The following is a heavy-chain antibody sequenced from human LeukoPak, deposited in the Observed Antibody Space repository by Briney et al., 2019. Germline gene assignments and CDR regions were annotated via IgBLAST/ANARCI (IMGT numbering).Heavy chain of an antibody. V-gene: IGHV3-23*01. Sequence: PGGSLRLSCAASGFTFSSYAMSWVRQAPGKGLEWVSAISGSGGSTYYADSVKGRFTISRDNSKKTLYLQMNSLRAEDTAVYYCATLKWGYDSSGYNWFDPWGQGTLVTVSS. CDR2: ISGSGGST. J-gene: IGHJ5*02. CDR3: ATLKWGYDSSGYNWFDP. CDR1: GFTFSSYA. D-gene: IGHD3-22*01.